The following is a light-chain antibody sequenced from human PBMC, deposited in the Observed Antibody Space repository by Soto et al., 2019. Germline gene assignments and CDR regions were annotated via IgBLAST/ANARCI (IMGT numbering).Light chain of an antibody. Sequence: EIVMTQSPATLSVSPGERVTLSCRASQSVSSNLAWYQQKPGQATRLLIYGAFTRATGIPARFSGSGSGTEFTLTISSLQSEDFAVYYCQQYKNWPPLTFGGGTKVEIK. CDR3: QQYKNWPPLT. J-gene: IGKJ4*01. CDR1: QSVSSN. CDR2: GAF. V-gene: IGKV3-15*01.